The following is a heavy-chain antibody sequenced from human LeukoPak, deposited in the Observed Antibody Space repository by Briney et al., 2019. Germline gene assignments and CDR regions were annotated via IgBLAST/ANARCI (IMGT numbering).Heavy chain of an antibody. CDR1: GGSIGSYY. J-gene: IGHJ6*03. D-gene: IGHD2-15*01. CDR2: IYYSGST. CDR3: ARGRCSGGSCSNYYYYYMDV. V-gene: IGHV4-59*01. Sequence: PSETLSLTCTVSGGSIGSYYWSWIRQPPGKGLEWIGYIYYSGSTNYNPSLKSRVTISVDTSKNQFSLKLSSVTAADTAVYYCARGRCSGGSCSNYYYYYMDVWGKGTTVTVSS.